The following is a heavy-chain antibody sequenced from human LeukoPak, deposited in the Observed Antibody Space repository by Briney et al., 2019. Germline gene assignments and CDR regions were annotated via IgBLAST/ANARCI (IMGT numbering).Heavy chain of an antibody. V-gene: IGHV3-11*01. D-gene: IGHD3-10*01. J-gene: IGHJ4*02. CDR1: GFAFSDYY. CDR2: ISSSGSTI. CDR3: ARAPFGEPFAY. Sequence: GGSLRLSCAATGFAFSDYYMSWIRQAPGKGLEWVSYISSSGSTIYYADSVKGRFTISRDNAKNSLYLQMNSLRAEDTAVYYCARAPFGEPFAYWGQGTLVTVSS.